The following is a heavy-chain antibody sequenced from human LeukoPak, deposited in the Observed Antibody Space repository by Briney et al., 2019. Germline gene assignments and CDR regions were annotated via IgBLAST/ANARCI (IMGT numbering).Heavy chain of an antibody. CDR1: AFIFSNYD. J-gene: IGHJ2*01. CDR3: ARWTRVSSTSLWYFDL. CDR2: LSSSGSST. D-gene: IGHD6-6*01. V-gene: IGHV3-48*03. Sequence: GGSLRLSCAAYAFIFSNYDMNWVRQAPGQGLEWVSYLSSSGSSTYYADSVKGRFTISRDNAKNSLYLQMNSLRAEDTAVYYCARWTRVSSTSLWYFDLWGRGDLVTVSS.